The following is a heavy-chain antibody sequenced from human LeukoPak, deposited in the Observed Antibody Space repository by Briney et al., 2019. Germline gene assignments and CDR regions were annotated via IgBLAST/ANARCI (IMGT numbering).Heavy chain of an antibody. CDR1: GGTFSSFT. CDR3: ARAWYSSSWRDLNWFDP. CDR2: INTNTGNP. V-gene: IGHV7-4-1*02. D-gene: IGHD6-13*01. J-gene: IGHJ5*02. Sequence: GASVKVSCKASGGTFSSFTITWVRQAPGQGLEWMGWINTNTGNPTYAQGFTGRFVFSLDTSVSTAYLQISSLKAEDTAVYYCARAWYSSSWRDLNWFDPWGQGTLVTVSS.